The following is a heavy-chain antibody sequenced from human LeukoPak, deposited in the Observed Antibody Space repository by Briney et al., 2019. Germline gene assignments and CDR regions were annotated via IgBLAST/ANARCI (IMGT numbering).Heavy chain of an antibody. D-gene: IGHD3-16*02. V-gene: IGHV3-7*01. CDR3: ARERGSYRSPSDY. CDR2: IRQDGSEK. CDR1: GFTFSNYW. J-gene: IGHJ4*02. Sequence: PGGSLRLSCAASGFTFSNYWMSWVRQAPGKGLEWVANIRQDGSEKYYVDSVKGRFTISRDNAKNSLYLQMNSLRVEDTAVYYCARERGSYRSPSDYWGQGTLVTVSS.